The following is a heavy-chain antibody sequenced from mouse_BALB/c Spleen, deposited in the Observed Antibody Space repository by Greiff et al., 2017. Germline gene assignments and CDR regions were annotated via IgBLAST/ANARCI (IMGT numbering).Heavy chain of an antibody. CDR3: ARSQLYDYAMDY. CDR2: ISYSGST. V-gene: IGHV3-8*02. D-gene: IGHD4-1*02. CDR1: GVSITSGY. Sequence: EVKLVESGPSLVKPSQTLSLTCSVTGVSITSGYWNWIRKFPGNKLEYMGYISYSGSTYYNPSLKSRISITRDTSKNQYYLQLNSVTTEDTATYYCARSQLYDYAMDYWGQGTSVTVSS. J-gene: IGHJ4*01.